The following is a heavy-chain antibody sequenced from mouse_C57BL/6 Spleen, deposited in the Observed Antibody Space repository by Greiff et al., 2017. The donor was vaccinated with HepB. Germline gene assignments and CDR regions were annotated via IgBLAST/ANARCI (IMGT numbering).Heavy chain of an antibody. J-gene: IGHJ2*01. V-gene: IGHV1-19*01. Sequence: EVQLQQSGPVLVKPGASVKMSCKASGYTFTDYYMNWVKQSHGKSLEWIGVINPYNGGTSYNQKFKGKAKLTVDKSSSTAYMELNSLTSEDSAVYYCARNYGSTYYFDYWGQGTTLTVSS. CDR3: ARNYGSTYYFDY. CDR1: GYTFTDYY. D-gene: IGHD1-1*01. CDR2: INPYNGGT.